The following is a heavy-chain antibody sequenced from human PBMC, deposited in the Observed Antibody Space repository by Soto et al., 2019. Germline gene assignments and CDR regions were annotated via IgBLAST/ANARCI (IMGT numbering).Heavy chain of an antibody. CDR3: ARAGGWTR. CDR1: GFTFSSYG. V-gene: IGHV3-33*01. CDR2: IWYDGSNK. Sequence: QVQLVESGGGVVQPGRSLRLSCAASGFTFSSYGMHWVRQAPGKGLEWVAVIWYDGSNKYYADSVKGRFTISRDNSKNTLYLQTNSLRAADTAVYYCARAGGWTRWGQGTLVTVSS. J-gene: IGHJ4*02. D-gene: IGHD6-19*01.